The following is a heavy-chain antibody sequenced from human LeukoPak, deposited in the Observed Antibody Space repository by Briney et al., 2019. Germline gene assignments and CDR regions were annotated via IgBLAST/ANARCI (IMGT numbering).Heavy chain of an antibody. V-gene: IGHV4-39*01. Sequence: SETLSLTCTVSGGSISSSSYYWGWIRQPPGKGLEWIGTIYYSGSTYYNPSLESRVTISVDTSKNQFSLKLSSVTAADTAVYYCASRITIFGVVAYFDYWGQGTLVTVSS. J-gene: IGHJ4*02. CDR2: IYYSGST. D-gene: IGHD3-3*01. CDR1: GGSISSSSYY. CDR3: ASRITIFGVVAYFDY.